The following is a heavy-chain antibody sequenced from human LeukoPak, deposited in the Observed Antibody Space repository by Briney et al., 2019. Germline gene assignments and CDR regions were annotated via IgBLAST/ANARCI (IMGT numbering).Heavy chain of an antibody. D-gene: IGHD6-13*01. V-gene: IGHV4-39*01. Sequence: SETLSLTCTVSGGSISSSSYYWGWIRQPPGKGLEWIGSIYYSGSTYYNPSLKSRVTISVDTSKNQFSLKLSSVTAADTAVYYCARQVAAADDYWGQGTLVTVSS. CDR1: GGSISSSSYY. CDR2: IYYSGST. J-gene: IGHJ4*02. CDR3: ARQVAAADDY.